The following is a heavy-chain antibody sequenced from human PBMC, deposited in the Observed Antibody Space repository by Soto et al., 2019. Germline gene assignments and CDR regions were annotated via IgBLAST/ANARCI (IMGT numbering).Heavy chain of an antibody. CDR3: ARGSNPLDCYYGMEV. CDR2: IYSGGST. D-gene: IGHD5-12*01. Sequence: GGSLRLSCAASGFTVSSNYMSWVRQAPGKGLEWVSIIYSGGSTYYADSVKGRFTISRDNSKNTLYLQMNSLRAEDTAVHYCARGSNPLDCYYGMEVWGPGTTVNVSS. CDR1: GFTVSSNY. V-gene: IGHV3-53*01. J-gene: IGHJ6*02.